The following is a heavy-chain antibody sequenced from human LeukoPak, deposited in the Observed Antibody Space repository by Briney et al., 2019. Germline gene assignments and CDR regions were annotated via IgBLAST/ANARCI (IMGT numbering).Heavy chain of an antibody. V-gene: IGHV4-59*01. CDR1: GGSFSGYY. Sequence: SETLSLTCAVYGGSFSGYYWSWIRQPPGKGLEWIGYMYYSGSTNYNPSLKSRVTISVDTSKNQFSLKLSSVTAADTAVYYCARFPPGIAVAGHNDYWGQGTLVIVSS. CDR3: ARFPPGIAVAGHNDY. D-gene: IGHD6-19*01. J-gene: IGHJ4*02. CDR2: MYYSGST.